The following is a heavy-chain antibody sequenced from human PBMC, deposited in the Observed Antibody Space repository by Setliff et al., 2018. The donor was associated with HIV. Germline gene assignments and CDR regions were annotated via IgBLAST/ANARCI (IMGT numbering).Heavy chain of an antibody. CDR3: ARHQGKYYDSSGYSGWFFDL. CDR1: GGSISSSSYY. V-gene: IGHV4-61*05. Sequence: SETLSLTCTVSGGSISSSSYYWGWIRQPPGKGLELIGYVYYTGSTNYNPSLKSRVTISIDTSKNQFSLKLSSVTAADTAVYYCARHQGKYYDSSGYSGWFFDLWGRGTLVTVSS. D-gene: IGHD3-22*01. J-gene: IGHJ2*01. CDR2: VYYTGST.